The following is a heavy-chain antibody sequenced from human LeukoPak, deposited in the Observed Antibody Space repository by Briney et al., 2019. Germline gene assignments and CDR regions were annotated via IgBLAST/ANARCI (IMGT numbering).Heavy chain of an antibody. CDR2: FDPEDGET. D-gene: IGHD3-22*01. CDR1: GYTLTELS. J-gene: IGHJ4*02. CDR3: ATRTPDNTYYYDSSGYYYFDY. V-gene: IGHV1-24*01. Sequence: GASVKVSCKVSGYTLTELSMHWVRQAPGKGLEWMGGFDPEDGETIYAQKFQGRVTMTEDTSTDTAYMELSSLRSEDTAVYYCATRTPDNTYYYDSSGYYYFDYWGQGTLVTVSS.